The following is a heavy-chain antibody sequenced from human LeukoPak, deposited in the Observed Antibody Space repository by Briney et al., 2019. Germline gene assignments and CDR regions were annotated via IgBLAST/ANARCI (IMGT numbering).Heavy chain of an antibody. CDR1: GFTFNSYG. CDR3: AKDLDYKSFSYGPIDY. CDR2: VRWDGSNE. V-gene: IGHV3-30*02. D-gene: IGHD5-18*01. Sequence: GGSLRLSCAASGFTFNSYGMHWVRQAPGKGLEWVTFVRWDGSNEYYADSAKGRFTISRDNSKSALYLQMSGLTIEDTAVYYCAKDLDYKSFSYGPIDYWGQGTLVSVTS. J-gene: IGHJ4*02.